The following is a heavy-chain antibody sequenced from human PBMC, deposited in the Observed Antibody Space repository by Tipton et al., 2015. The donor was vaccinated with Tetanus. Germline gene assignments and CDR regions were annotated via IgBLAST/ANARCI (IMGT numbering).Heavy chain of an antibody. CDR2: TYYSGST. CDR3: ARWFGAAGTFVDP. Sequence: TLSLTCTVSGGSISSYYWSWIRQPPGKGLEWIGYTYYSGSTNYNPSLKSRVTISVDTSKNQFSLKLSSVTAADTAVYYCARWFGAAGTFVDPWGQGTLVTVSS. D-gene: IGHD6-13*01. CDR1: GGSISSYY. J-gene: IGHJ5*02. V-gene: IGHV4-59*01.